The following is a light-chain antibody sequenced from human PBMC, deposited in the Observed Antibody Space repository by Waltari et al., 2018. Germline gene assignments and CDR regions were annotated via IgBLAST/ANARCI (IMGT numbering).Light chain of an antibody. J-gene: IGLJ1*01. CDR3: VSFTTSSTYV. V-gene: IGLV2-14*03. CDR1: SSDVGGYNH. CDR2: DVT. Sequence: QSALTQPTSVSGSPGQSIAISCTGPSSDVGGYNHVSWYQQHSGKVPKLLIYDVTNRPSGVSDRFSGSKSGNTASLTISGLQADDEADYYCVSFTTSSTYVFGTGTTVTVL.